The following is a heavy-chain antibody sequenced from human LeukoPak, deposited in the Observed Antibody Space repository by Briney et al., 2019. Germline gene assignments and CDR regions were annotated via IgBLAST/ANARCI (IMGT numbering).Heavy chain of an antibody. J-gene: IGHJ4*02. CDR2: ISSSSSYI. CDR1: GFTFSSYS. Sequence: GGSLRLSCAASGFTFSSYSMNWLPQAPGKGLEWVSSISSSSSYIYYADSVKGRFTISRDNAKNSLYLQMNSLRAEDTAVYYCARDDHFDYDFWSGYFSSGFEEKYYFDYWGQGTLVTVSS. D-gene: IGHD3-3*01. CDR3: ARDDHFDYDFWSGYFSSGFEEKYYFDY. V-gene: IGHV3-21*01.